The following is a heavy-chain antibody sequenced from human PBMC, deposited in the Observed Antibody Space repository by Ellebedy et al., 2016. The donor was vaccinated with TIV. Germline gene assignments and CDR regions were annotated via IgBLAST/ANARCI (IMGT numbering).Heavy chain of an antibody. CDR1: GGSISSSSYY. CDR2: IYYSGST. J-gene: IGHJ5*02. D-gene: IGHD6-19*01. CDR3: ARGLSAAVAGINWFDP. V-gene: IGHV4-39*01. Sequence: SETLSLTXTVSGGSISSSSYYWGWIRQPPGKGLEWIGSIYYSGSTYYNPSLKSRVTISVDTSKNQFSLKLSSVTAADTAVYYCARGLSAAVAGINWFDPWGQGTLVTVSS.